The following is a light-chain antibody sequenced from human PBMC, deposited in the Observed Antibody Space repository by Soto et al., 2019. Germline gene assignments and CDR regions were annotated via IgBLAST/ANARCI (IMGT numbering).Light chain of an antibody. V-gene: IGKV3-11*01. Sequence: IVLPQSPAPLALSPGERAPLSCRASQSVGTSLAWYQQRSGQAPRLLCSESSNRATYIPARCRASGSGTDFTLTISGLGPEDFAVYYCQQRGVWPLTFGGGTKGEIK. CDR3: QQRGVWPLT. CDR2: ESS. J-gene: IGKJ4*01. CDR1: QSVGTS.